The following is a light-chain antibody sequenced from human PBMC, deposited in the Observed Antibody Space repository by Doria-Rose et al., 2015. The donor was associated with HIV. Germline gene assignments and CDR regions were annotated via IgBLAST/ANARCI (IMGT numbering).Light chain of an antibody. V-gene: IGKV4-1*01. CDR3: QQYYDTPS. Sequence: DIQVTQSPESLGMSLGERATLNCKSNQSLLYTSKNYLAWYQQKPGQPPKLLIYWASTRQSGLPARFSGSGSGTDFTLTISSLEAEDVSVYYCQQYYDTPSFDPGTTVDIK. CDR2: WAS. CDR1: QSLLYTSKNY. J-gene: IGKJ3*01.